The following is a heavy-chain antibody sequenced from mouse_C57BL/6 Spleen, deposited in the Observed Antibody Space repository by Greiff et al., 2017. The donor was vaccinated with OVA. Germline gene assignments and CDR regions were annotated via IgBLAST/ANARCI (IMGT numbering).Heavy chain of an antibody. D-gene: IGHD1-1*01. J-gene: IGHJ1*03. CDR1: GYTFTSYW. Sequence: QVQLQQPGAELVKPGASVKLSCKASGYTFTSYWMQWVKQRPGQGLEWIGEIDPSDSYTNYNQKFKGKATLTVDTSSSTAYMQLSSLTSEDTAVYYCATPLSSGSGYDWYFDVWGTGTTVTVSS. V-gene: IGHV1-50*01. CDR3: ATPLSSGSGYDWYFDV. CDR2: IDPSDSYT.